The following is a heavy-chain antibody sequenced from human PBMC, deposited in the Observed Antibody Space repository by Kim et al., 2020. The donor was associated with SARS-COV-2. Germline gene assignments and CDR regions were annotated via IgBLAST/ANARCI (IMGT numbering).Heavy chain of an antibody. D-gene: IGHD3-10*01. V-gene: IGHV7-4-1*02. CDR1: GYTFTSYA. Sequence: ASVKVSCKASGYTFTSYAMNWVRQAPGQGLEWMGWINTNTGNPTYAQGFTGRFVFSLDTSVSTAYLQISSLKAEDTAVYYCARGGDLWFGELPYYFDYWGQGTLVTVSS. CDR2: INTNTGNP. J-gene: IGHJ4*02. CDR3: ARGGDLWFGELPYYFDY.